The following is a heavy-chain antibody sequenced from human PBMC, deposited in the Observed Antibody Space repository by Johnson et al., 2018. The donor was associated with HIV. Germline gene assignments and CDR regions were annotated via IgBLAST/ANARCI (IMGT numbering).Heavy chain of an antibody. V-gene: IGHV3-30*04. D-gene: IGHD6-6*01. Sequence: QMLLVESGGGVVQPGRSLGLSCAASGFSFSSYAMHWVRQAPGKGLEWVASLSYDGSTKDYADSVKGRFTISIDNSKNTLYLQMNSLRAEDTAVYYCATSQLALPPGVFDIWGQGTMVTVSS. CDR1: GFSFSSYA. CDR2: LSYDGSTK. CDR3: ATSQLALPPGVFDI. J-gene: IGHJ3*02.